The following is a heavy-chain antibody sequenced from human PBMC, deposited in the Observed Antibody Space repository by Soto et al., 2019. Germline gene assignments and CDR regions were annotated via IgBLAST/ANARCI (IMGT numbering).Heavy chain of an antibody. Sequence: GGSLRLSCAASGFTFSSYGMHWVRQAPGKGLEWVAVIWYDGSNKYYADSVKGRFTISRDNSKNTLYLQMNSLRAEDTAVYYCARDQTPYPIGGMDVWGQGTTVTVSS. J-gene: IGHJ6*02. V-gene: IGHV3-33*01. CDR1: GFTFSSYG. CDR3: ARDQTPYPIGGMDV. CDR2: IWYDGSNK.